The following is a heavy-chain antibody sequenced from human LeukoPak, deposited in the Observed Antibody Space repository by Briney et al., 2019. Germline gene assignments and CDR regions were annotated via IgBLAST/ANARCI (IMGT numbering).Heavy chain of an antibody. CDR2: IYYSGST. CDR1: GGSISSSNW. V-gene: IGHV4-4*02. CDR3: AREAYGGELDY. J-gene: IGHJ4*02. Sequence: SGTLSLTCAVSGGSISSSNWWSWVRQPPGQGLEWIGYIYYSGSTYYNPSLKSRVTISVDTSKNQFSLKLSSVTAADTAVYYCAREAYGGELDYWGQGTLVTVSS. D-gene: IGHD4-23*01.